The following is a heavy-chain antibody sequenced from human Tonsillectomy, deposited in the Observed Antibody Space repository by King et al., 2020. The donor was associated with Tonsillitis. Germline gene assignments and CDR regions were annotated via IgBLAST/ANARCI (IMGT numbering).Heavy chain of an antibody. V-gene: IGHV4-39*01. CDR3: ARQDTRGWGD. Sequence: QLQLQESGPGLVKPSETLSLTCTVSGGSIISSSHYWGWIRQPPGKGLEWMGTIYYAGYTYYNPSLKSRVTISVDTSKNQFSLRLNSVTAADTALYYCARQDTRGWGDWGQGTLVTVSS. CDR2: IYYAGYT. J-gene: IGHJ4*02. CDR1: GGSIISSSHY. D-gene: IGHD6-19*01.